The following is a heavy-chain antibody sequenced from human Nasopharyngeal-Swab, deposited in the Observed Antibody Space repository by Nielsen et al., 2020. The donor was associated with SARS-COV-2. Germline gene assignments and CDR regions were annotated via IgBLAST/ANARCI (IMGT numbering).Heavy chain of an antibody. Sequence: GESLKISCAASGFTFSSYDMHWVRQATGKGLEWVSAIGTAGDTYYPGSVKGRFTISRENAKNSLYLQMNSLRAEDTAVYYCAKDSYNYDILTGYGIDYWGQGTLVTVSS. CDR1: GFTFSSYD. CDR2: IGTAGDT. V-gene: IGHV3-13*01. D-gene: IGHD3-9*01. J-gene: IGHJ4*02. CDR3: AKDSYNYDILTGYGIDY.